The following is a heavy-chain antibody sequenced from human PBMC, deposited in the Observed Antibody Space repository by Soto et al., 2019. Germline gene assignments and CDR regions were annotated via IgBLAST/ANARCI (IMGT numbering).Heavy chain of an antibody. CDR2: IYYSGST. CDR1: GGSISSYY. J-gene: IGHJ6*02. D-gene: IGHD3-16*01. V-gene: IGHV4-59*01. Sequence: PSETLSLTCTVSGGSISSYYWSWIRQPPGKGLEWIGYIYYSGSTNYNPSLKSRVTISVDTSKNQFSLKLSSVTAADTAVYYCARDSLGDYYYYGMDVWGQGTTVTVSS. CDR3: ARDSLGDYYYYGMDV.